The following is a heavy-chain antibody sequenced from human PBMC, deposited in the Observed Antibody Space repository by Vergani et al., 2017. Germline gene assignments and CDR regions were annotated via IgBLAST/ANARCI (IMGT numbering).Heavy chain of an antibody. CDR1: GFTFSSYA. CDR2: ISGSGGST. V-gene: IGHV3-23*01. J-gene: IGHJ4*02. Sequence: EVQLLESGGGLVQPGGSLRLSCAASGFTFSSYAMSWVRQVPGKGLEWVSAISGSGGSTYYADSVKGRFTISRANSKNTLDLQMNSLRAEDTGVYYCAKDRGYRSGGTVDYWGQGTLVTVSA. CDR3: AKDRGYRSGGTVDY. D-gene: IGHD6-19*01.